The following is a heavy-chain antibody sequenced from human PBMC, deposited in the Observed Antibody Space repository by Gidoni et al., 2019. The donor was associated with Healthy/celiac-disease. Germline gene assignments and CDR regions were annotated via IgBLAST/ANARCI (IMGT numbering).Heavy chain of an antibody. CDR2: MNPNSGTT. J-gene: IGHJ4*02. CDR3: ARALRILTGKGGLAY. CDR1: GYTFTSYD. V-gene: IGHV1-8*01. D-gene: IGHD3-9*01. Sequence: QVQLVQSVAEVKKPGASVKVSCKDSGYTFTSYDINRVRQATGQGLEWMGWMNPNSGTTGYAQKFQGRVTMTMNTSISTAYMELSSLRSEDTAVYYCARALRILTGKGGLAYWGQGTLVTVSS.